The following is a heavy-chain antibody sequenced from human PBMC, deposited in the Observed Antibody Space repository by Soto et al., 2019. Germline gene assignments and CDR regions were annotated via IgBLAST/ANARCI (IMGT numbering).Heavy chain of an antibody. V-gene: IGHV4-31*03. CDR2: IYYSGST. CDR1: GGSISSGGYY. D-gene: IGHD2-2*01. Sequence: PSETLSLTYTVSGGSISSGGYYWSWIRQHPGKGLEWIGYIYYSGSTYYNPSLKSRVTISVDASKNQFSLKLSSVTAADTAVYYCARYQSCISTSCYESYWFDPWGQGTLVTVSS. CDR3: ARYQSCISTSCYESYWFDP. J-gene: IGHJ5*02.